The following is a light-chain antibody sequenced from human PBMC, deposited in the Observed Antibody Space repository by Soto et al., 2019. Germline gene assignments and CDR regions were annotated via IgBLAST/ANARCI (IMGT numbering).Light chain of an antibody. J-gene: IGLJ2*01. CDR3: AAWDDNLRVI. CDR1: SSNIGGNF. V-gene: IGLV1-47*01. Sequence: QAVVTQPPSASGTPGQRVTISCSGSSSNIGGNFVYWYQQLPGTAPKLLIYRDNKRPSGVSDRFSASKSDTSASLAISGLRSDDEADYYCAAWDDNLRVIFGGGTKLTVL. CDR2: RDN.